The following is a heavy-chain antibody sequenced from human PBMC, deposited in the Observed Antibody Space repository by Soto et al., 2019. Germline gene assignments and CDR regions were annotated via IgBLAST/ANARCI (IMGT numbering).Heavy chain of an antibody. CDR1: GFTFRNQD. D-gene: IGHD3-22*01. CDR3: AKDRQFRSYYESAGHYND. V-gene: IGHV3-23*01. Sequence: EVQLLESGGGLVQPGGSLRLTCVGSGFTFRNQDMRWVRQAPGKGLEWVSGISGRGGVTYYADSVKGRFTISRVNSKNTLYLQMNTLRANDTAVYYCAKDRQFRSYYESAGHYNDWGQGTLVTVSS. J-gene: IGHJ4*02. CDR2: ISGRGGVT.